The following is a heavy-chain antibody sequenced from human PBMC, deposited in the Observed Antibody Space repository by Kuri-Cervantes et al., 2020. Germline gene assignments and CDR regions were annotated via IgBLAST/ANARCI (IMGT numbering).Heavy chain of an antibody. J-gene: IGHJ6*02. CDR2: ISYDGSNK. Sequence: GESLKISCAASGFTFSSYAMHWVRQAPGKGLEWVAVISYDGSNKYYADSVKGRFTISRDNSKNTLYLRMNSLRAEDTAVYYCARGDIVVVPAAHPYYYGMDVWGQGTTVTVSS. CDR3: ARGDIVVVPAAHPYYYGMDV. V-gene: IGHV3-30-3*01. CDR1: GFTFSSYA. D-gene: IGHD2-2*01.